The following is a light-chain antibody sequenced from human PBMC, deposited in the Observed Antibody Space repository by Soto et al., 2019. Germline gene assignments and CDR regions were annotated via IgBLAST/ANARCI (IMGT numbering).Light chain of an antibody. CDR3: QQYGSSPFT. V-gene: IGKV3-20*01. CDR2: VAS. Sequence: EIVLTQSPGTLSLSPGERATLSCRASQSVSSSYLAWYQQKPCQAPRLLIYVASSRATGIPDRFSGSGSGTHFTLTISRLEAEDFAVYYCQQYGSSPFTFVHGTKVDIK. J-gene: IGKJ3*01. CDR1: QSVSSSY.